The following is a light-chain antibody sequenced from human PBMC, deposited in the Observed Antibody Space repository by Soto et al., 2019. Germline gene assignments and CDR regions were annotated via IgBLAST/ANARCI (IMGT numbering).Light chain of an antibody. J-gene: IGKJ4*01. Sequence: EIVMTQSPATLSVSPGERATLSCRASQSVGSNLAWYQQKPGQAPRLLIYGASTRATGIPAMFSGSGSGTEFTLTISSLQSEDFAVYYWQQYNNWPALTFGGGTKVEIK. CDR2: GAS. V-gene: IGKV3-15*01. CDR1: QSVGSN. CDR3: QQYNNWPALT.